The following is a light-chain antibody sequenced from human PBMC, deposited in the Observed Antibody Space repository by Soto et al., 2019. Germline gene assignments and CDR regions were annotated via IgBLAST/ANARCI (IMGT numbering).Light chain of an antibody. CDR2: GAS. Sequence: EFVLTQSPGTLSLSPGERATLSCRASQTVRNNYLAWYQQKPGQAPRLLISGASTRAAGIPARFSGSGSGTEFTLTISSLQSEDFAVYYCQQYNNWPLTFGGGTKVDIK. J-gene: IGKJ4*01. CDR3: QQYNNWPLT. V-gene: IGKV3-15*01. CDR1: QTVRNN.